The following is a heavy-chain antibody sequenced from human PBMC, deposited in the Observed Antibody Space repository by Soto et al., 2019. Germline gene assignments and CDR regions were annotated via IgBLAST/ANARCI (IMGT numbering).Heavy chain of an antibody. CDR2: ISGSGGST. D-gene: IGHD3-10*01. CDR3: AKVNGFGSGSFSYYYGMDV. CDR1: GFTFSSYA. J-gene: IGHJ6*02. Sequence: GGSLRLSCAASGFTFSSYAMSWVRQAPGKGLEWVSAISGSGGSTYYADSVKGRFTISRDNSKNTLYLQMNSLRAEDTAVYYCAKVNGFGSGSFSYYYGMDVWGQGTTVTVSS. V-gene: IGHV3-23*01.